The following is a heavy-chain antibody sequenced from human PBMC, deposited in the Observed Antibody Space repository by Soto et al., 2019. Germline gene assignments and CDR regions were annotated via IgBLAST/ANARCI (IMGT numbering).Heavy chain of an antibody. D-gene: IGHD3-10*01. V-gene: IGHV5-51*01. J-gene: IGHJ6*02. CDR3: ARHVSSTTKNHSYYAMDV. Sequence: PGESLKISCKASGYSFTTYWIGWVRQMPGKGLEWMGIIYPSDSHSRYSPSFLGRVTISADKSINTAFLQWSSLRASDSAIYYCARHVSSTTKNHSYYAMDVWGLGTTVTVSS. CDR1: GYSFTTYW. CDR2: IYPSDSHS.